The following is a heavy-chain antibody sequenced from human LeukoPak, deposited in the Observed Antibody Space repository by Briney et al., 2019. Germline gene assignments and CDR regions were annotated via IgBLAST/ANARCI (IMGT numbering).Heavy chain of an antibody. D-gene: IGHD3-10*01. J-gene: IGHJ4*02. V-gene: IGHV3-7*01. CDR3: AREPYGSGSYQFDY. Sequence: PGGSLRLSCAASGFTFSSYWMSWVRQAPGKGLEWVANIKQDGSEKYYVDSVKGRFTISRDNAKNSLYLQMNSLRDEDTAVYYCAREPYGSGSYQFDYWGQGTLVTVSS. CDR2: IKQDGSEK. CDR1: GFTFSSYW.